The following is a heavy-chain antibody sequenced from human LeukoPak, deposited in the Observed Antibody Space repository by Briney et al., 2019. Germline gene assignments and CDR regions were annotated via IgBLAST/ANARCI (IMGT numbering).Heavy chain of an antibody. CDR2: INYSGSS. CDR3: ARDQASNWFDP. CDR1: GGTISSYY. Sequence: SETLSLTCTVSGGTISSYYWSWIRQPPGKGLEWIGYINYSGSSNYNPSLQGRVTISVDTSKNQFSLKLSSVTAADTAVYYCARDQASNWFDPWGQGTLVTVSS. J-gene: IGHJ5*02. V-gene: IGHV4-59*01.